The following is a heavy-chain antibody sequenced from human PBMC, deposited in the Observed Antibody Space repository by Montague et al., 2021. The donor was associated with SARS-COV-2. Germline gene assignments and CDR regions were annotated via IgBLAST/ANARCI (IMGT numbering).Heavy chain of an antibody. D-gene: IGHD5-12*01. CDR2: IYYSGST. CDR3: ARHERQWLRLYPYYFDY. V-gene: IGHV4-39*01. Sequence: SDPLSLTCTVSGGSISSSSYYWGWIRQPPGKGLEWIGSIYYSGSTYYNPSLKSRVTISVDTSKNQFSLKLSSVTAADTAAHYCARHERQWLRLYPYYFDYWGQGTLVTVSS. CDR1: GGSISSSSYY. J-gene: IGHJ4*02.